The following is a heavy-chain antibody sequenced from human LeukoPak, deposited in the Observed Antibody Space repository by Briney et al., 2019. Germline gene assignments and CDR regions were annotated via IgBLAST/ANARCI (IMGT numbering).Heavy chain of an antibody. D-gene: IGHD1-1*01. CDR1: GFTFDDYA. V-gene: IGHV3-9*01. J-gene: IGHJ4*02. CDR2: ISWNSGSI. CDR3: AKAPGRNLYGTPFDY. Sequence: AGGSLRLSCAASGFTFDDYAMHWVRQAPGKGLEWVSGISWNSGSIGYADSVKGRFTISRDNAKNSLYLQMNSLRAEDTALYYCAKAPGRNLYGTPFDYWGQGTLVTFSS.